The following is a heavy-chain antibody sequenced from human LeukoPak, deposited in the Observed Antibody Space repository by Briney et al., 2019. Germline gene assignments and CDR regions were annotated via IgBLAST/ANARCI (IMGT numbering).Heavy chain of an antibody. J-gene: IGHJ4*02. CDR3: ARDPDGYRQGHHFDY. CDR2: IYSGGST. V-gene: IGHV3-66*01. Sequence: GGSLRLSCAASGFTVSSNYMSWGRQAPGKGLEGVSVIYSGGSTYYADSVKGRFTISRDNSKNTLYLQMNSLKAEDTAVYYCARDPDGYRQGHHFDYWGQGTLVTVSS. CDR1: GFTVSSNY. D-gene: IGHD5-18*01.